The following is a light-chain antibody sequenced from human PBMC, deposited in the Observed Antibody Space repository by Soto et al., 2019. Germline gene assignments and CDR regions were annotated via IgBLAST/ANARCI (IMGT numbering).Light chain of an antibody. CDR3: CSYAGYSTLEV. V-gene: IGLV2-23*02. Sequence: QAVVTQPASVSGSPGQSITISCTGTSSDVGSYNLVSWYQQHPGKAPKLMIYEVSKRPSGVSNRFSGSKSGNTASLTISGLQAEDEADYYCCSYAGYSTLEVFGGGTQLTVL. CDR2: EVS. J-gene: IGLJ2*01. CDR1: SSDVGSYNL.